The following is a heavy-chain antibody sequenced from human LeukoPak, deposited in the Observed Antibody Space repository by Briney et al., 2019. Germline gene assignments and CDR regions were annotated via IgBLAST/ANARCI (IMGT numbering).Heavy chain of an antibody. J-gene: IGHJ4*02. V-gene: IGHV4-39*07. CDR2: IYYSGST. Sequence: SETLSLTCTVSGGSISSSSYYWGWIRQPPGKGLEWIGSIYYSGSTYYNPSLKSRVTISVDTSKNQFSLKLSSVTAADTAVYYCARDNYDSSGYYQDYWSQGTLVTVSS. CDR3: ARDNYDSSGYYQDY. D-gene: IGHD3-22*01. CDR1: GGSISSSSYY.